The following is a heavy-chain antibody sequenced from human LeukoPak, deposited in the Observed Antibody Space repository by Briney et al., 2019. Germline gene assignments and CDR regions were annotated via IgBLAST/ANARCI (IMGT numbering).Heavy chain of an antibody. Sequence: SETLSLTCTVSGGSISSYYWSWIRQPPGKGLEWIGYIYYSGSTNYNPSLKSRVTISVDTSKNQFSLKLSSVTAADTAVYYCAGGPCYYYGMDVWGQGTTVTVSS. CDR1: GGSISSYY. V-gene: IGHV4-59*08. J-gene: IGHJ6*02. CDR3: AGGPCYYYGMDV. CDR2: IYYSGST.